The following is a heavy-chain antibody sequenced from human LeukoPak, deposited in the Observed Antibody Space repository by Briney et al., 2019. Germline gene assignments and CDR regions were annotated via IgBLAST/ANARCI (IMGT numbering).Heavy chain of an antibody. D-gene: IGHD3-22*01. Sequence: GGSLRLSCAASGFTFSDYFMSWIRQAPGKGLEWLSHISSSGTGYYTDSVKGRATISRDNAKNSLYLQMNSLRAEDTAVYYCARAYYHDSSDYYFPLDYWGQGTLVTVSS. J-gene: IGHJ4*02. V-gene: IGHV3-11*01. CDR3: ARAYYHDSSDYYFPLDY. CDR1: GFTFSDYF. CDR2: ISSSGTG.